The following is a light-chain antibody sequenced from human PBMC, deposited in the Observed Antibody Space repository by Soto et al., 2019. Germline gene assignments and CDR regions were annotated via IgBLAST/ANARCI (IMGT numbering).Light chain of an antibody. CDR3: SSYTSSSTLV. Sequence: QSALTQPASVSGYPGQSITISCTGTSSDVGGYNYVSWYQQHPDKAPRLMIYDVSNRPSGVSNRFSASKSGSTASLTISGLQAEDEADYYCSSYTSSSTLVFGGGTKLTVL. J-gene: IGLJ2*01. CDR1: SSDVGGYNY. CDR2: DVS. V-gene: IGLV2-14*01.